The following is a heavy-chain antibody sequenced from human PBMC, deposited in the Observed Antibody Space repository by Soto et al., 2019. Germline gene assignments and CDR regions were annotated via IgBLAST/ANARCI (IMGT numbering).Heavy chain of an antibody. CDR2: IYYSGST. D-gene: IGHD2-15*01. CDR3: ARDRCSGGSCYSYYYYGMDV. V-gene: IGHV4-31*03. J-gene: IGHJ6*02. Sequence: TSETLSLTCTVSGGSISSGGYYWSWIRQHPGKGLEWIGYIYYSGSTYYNPSLKSRVTISVDTSKNQFSLKLSSVTAADTAVYYCARDRCSGGSCYSYYYYGMDVWGQGTTVTVSS. CDR1: GGSISSGGYY.